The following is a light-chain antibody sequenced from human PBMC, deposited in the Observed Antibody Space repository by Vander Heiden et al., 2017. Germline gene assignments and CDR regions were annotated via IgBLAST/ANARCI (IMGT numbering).Light chain of an antibody. CDR1: QSISSW. J-gene: IGKJ1*01. Sequence: DIQMTQSPSTLSASVGDRVTLTCRASQSISSWLAWYQQKPGKAPKLLIYKASSLESGVPSRFSGSGSGTEFTLTISSLQPDDFATYYCQQDNSYSETFGQGTKVEIK. CDR3: QQDNSYSET. V-gene: IGKV1-5*03. CDR2: KAS.